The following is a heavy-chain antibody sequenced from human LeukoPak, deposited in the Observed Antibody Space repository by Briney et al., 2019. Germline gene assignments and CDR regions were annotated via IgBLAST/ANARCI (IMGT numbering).Heavy chain of an antibody. CDR2: ISWNSGSI. CDR3: ARARIAVAGAAFDI. V-gene: IGHV3-74*01. J-gene: IGHJ3*02. D-gene: IGHD6-19*01. CDR1: GFTVSSNY. Sequence: GGSLRLSCAASGFTVSSNYMSWVRQAPGKGLEWVSGISWNSGSIGYADSVKGRFTISRDNAKNTLYLQMNSLRAEDTAVYYCARARIAVAGAAFDIWGQGTMVTVSS.